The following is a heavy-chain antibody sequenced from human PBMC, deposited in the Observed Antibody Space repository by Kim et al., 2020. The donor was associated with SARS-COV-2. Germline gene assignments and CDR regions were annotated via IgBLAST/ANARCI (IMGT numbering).Heavy chain of an antibody. CDR3: RAMTTGNFDY. J-gene: IGHJ4*02. V-gene: IGHV3-30-3*01. CDR2: ISYDGSNK. Sequence: GGSLRLSCAASGFTFSSYAMHWVRQAPGKGLEWVAVISYDGSNKYYADSVKGRFTISRDNSKNTLYLQMNSLRAEDTAVYYCRAMTTGNFDYWGQGTLVTVSS. CDR1: GFTFSSYA. D-gene: IGHD3-10*01.